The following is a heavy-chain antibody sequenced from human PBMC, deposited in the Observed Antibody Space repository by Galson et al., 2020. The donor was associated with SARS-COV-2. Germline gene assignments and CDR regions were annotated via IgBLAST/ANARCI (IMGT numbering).Heavy chain of an antibody. J-gene: IGHJ5*02. CDR1: GFSLRTRGVG. CDR2: IYCHDDK. V-gene: IGHV2-5*01. D-gene: IGHD1-7*01. Sequence: SGPPLAHLTQPLTLPCPFSGFSLRTRGVGVGWIRQPPGNALECLPLIYCHDDKRYSPSLKSRLTIPKDTSKNQVVLTMTNMDPVDTATYYCAHRPGRNGNYVWVDPGGQGTLVTVSS. CDR3: AHRPGRNGNYVWVDP.